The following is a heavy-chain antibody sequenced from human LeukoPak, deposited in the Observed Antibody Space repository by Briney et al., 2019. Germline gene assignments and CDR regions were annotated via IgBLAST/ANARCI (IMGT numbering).Heavy chain of an antibody. CDR3: AKARYSSGWYPH. J-gene: IGHJ4*02. Sequence: GGSLRLSCAASGFTFSSYAMSWVRQAPGKGLQWVSAISGSGDSTYYADSVKGRFTISRDNSKNTLSLQMNSLRAEDTAEYYCAKARYSSGWYPHWGQGTLVTVSS. D-gene: IGHD6-19*01. CDR2: ISGSGDST. CDR1: GFTFSSYA. V-gene: IGHV3-23*01.